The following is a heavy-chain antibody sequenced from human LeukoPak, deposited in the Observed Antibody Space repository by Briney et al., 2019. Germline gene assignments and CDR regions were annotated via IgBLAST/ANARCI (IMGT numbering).Heavy chain of an antibody. D-gene: IGHD2-15*01. Sequence: AAVKVSCKASGGTFSSYAISWVRQAPGQGLEWMGGIIPIFGTANYAQKFQGRVTITADESTSTAYMELSSLRSEDTAVFYCARAVLTDLLYYFDYWGQGTLVTVSS. CDR2: IIPIFGTA. V-gene: IGHV1-69*13. CDR1: GGTFSSYA. J-gene: IGHJ4*02. CDR3: ARAVLTDLLYYFDY.